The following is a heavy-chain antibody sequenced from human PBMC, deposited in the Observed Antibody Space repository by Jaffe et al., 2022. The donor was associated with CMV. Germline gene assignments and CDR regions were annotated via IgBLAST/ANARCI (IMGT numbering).Heavy chain of an antibody. Sequence: QVQLVQSGAEVKKPGSSVKVSCKASGGTLGTYSINWVRQAPGQGLEWMGGNIPILGSAFYAQNFQDRLTITADESTSTAFMELTSLRSEDTAIYYCARDQEVDMAPRNWLDPWGQGTLVIVTS. CDR1: GGTLGTYS. CDR2: NIPILGSA. CDR3: ARDQEVDMAPRNWLDP. V-gene: IGHV1-69*01. J-gene: IGHJ5*02.